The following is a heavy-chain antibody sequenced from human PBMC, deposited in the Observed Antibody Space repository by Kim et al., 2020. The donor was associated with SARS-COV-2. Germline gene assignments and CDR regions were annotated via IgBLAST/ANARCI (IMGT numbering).Heavy chain of an antibody. J-gene: IGHJ5*02. CDR2: IYYSGST. CDR3: ARPSGTTGWFDP. V-gene: IGHV4-59*08. Sequence: SETLSLTCTVSGGSISSYYWSWIRQPPGKGLEWIGYIYYSGSTNYNPSLKSRVTISVDTSKNQFSLKLSSVTAADRAVYYCARPSGTTGWFDPWGQGTL. D-gene: IGHD1-1*01. CDR1: GGSISSYY.